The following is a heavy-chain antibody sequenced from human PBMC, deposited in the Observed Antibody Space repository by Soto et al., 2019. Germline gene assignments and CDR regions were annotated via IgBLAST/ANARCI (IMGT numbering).Heavy chain of an antibody. Sequence: GGSLRLSCAASGFTFSDYYMSWIRQAPGKGLEWVSYISSSSSYTNYADSVKGRFTISRDNAKNSLYLQMNSLRAEDTAVYYCARDREVRGVIGPLIDYWGQGTLVTVSS. D-gene: IGHD3-10*01. CDR1: GFTFSDYY. CDR3: ARDREVRGVIGPLIDY. V-gene: IGHV3-11*05. CDR2: ISSSSSYT. J-gene: IGHJ4*02.